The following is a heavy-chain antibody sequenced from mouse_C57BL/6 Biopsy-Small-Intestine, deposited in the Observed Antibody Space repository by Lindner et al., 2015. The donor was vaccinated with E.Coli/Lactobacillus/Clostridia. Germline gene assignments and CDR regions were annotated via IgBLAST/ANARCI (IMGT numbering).Heavy chain of an antibody. D-gene: IGHD2-12*01. CDR1: GYTFTNYW. Sequence: VQLQESGAELVRPGTSVKMSCKAAGYTFTNYWIGWVKQRPGHGLEWIGDIYPGSKYIHYNEKFKGDVTLTADTSSSTAYMQLSSLTSEDSAIYYCTRAYYSLAWYAYWGQGTLVTVSA. J-gene: IGHJ3*01. V-gene: IGHV1-63*02. CDR2: IYPGSKYI. CDR3: TRAYYSLAWYAY.